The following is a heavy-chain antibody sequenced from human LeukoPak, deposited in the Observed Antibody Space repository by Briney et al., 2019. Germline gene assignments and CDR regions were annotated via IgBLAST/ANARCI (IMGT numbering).Heavy chain of an antibody. CDR3: ARGGYGDPIDY. J-gene: IGHJ4*02. Sequence: GGSLRLSCAASGFTFSSYSMSWVRQAPGKGLEWVSYISSSSSTIYYADSVKGRFTISRDNAKNSLYLQMNSLRAEDTAVYYCARGGYGDPIDYWGQGTLVTVSS. CDR2: ISSSSSTI. V-gene: IGHV3-48*01. D-gene: IGHD4-17*01. CDR1: GFTFSSYS.